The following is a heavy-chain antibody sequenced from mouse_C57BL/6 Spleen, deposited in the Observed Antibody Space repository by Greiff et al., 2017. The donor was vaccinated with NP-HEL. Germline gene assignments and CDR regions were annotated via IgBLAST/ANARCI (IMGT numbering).Heavy chain of an antibody. Sequence: VQLQQSGAELARPGASVKLSCKASGYTFTDYYINWVKQRPGQGLEWIARIYPGSGNTYYNEKFKGKATLTADKSSSTAYMQLSSLTSEDSAVYVCASGAYYSNYEGFAYWGQGTLVTVSA. V-gene: IGHV1-76*01. J-gene: IGHJ3*01. CDR3: ASGAYYSNYEGFAY. D-gene: IGHD2-5*01. CDR1: GYTFTDYY. CDR2: IYPGSGNT.